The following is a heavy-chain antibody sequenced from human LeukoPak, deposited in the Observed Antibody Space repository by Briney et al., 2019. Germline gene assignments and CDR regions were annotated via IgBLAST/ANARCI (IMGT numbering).Heavy chain of an antibody. Sequence: ASVKVSCKASGYTFTSYGISWVRQAPGQGLEWMGWISAYNGNTNYAQKLQGRVTMTTDTSTSTAYMELSSLRSEDTAVYYCAMSSPGTWFDPWGQGTLVTVSS. V-gene: IGHV1-18*01. D-gene: IGHD6-13*01. CDR2: ISAYNGNT. CDR3: AMSSPGTWFDP. CDR1: GYTFTSYG. J-gene: IGHJ5*02.